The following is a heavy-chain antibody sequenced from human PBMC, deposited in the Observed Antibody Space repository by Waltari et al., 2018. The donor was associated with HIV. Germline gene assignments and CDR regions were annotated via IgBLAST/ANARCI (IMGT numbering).Heavy chain of an antibody. V-gene: IGHV5-51*01. CDR2: IDPGDADS. J-gene: IGHJ6*03. D-gene: IGHD2-2*01. Sequence: QLVQSGAEAKRPGESLKISCKASGYTFTNHWLAWVRQLPGKGLPWMGMIDPGDADSSISPAFRGRVSLSVDTAATTAYLQWRSLQASDTATYFCARVHRPAISYFLKSYYYYYMDIWGKGTTVTVSS. CDR3: ARVHRPAISYFLKSYYYYYMDI. CDR1: GYTFTNHW.